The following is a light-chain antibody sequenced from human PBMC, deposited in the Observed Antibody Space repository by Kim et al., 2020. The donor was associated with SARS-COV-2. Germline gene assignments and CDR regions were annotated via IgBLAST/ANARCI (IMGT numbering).Light chain of an antibody. CDR3: NSYTSINTSV. V-gene: IGLV2-14*03. CDR2: DVT. CDR1: SSDVGGYNY. J-gene: IGLJ3*02. Sequence: GRSITISCTGTSSDVGGYNYVSWYQQHPGKAPKLMIYDVTHRPSGVSDRFSGSKSGNTASLTISGLQAEDEAEYYCNSYTSINTSVFGGGTQLTVL.